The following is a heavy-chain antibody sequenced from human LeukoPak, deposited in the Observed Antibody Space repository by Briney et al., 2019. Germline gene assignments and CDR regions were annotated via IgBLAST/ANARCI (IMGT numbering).Heavy chain of an antibody. V-gene: IGHV1-2*02. D-gene: IGHD3-22*01. J-gene: IGHJ4*02. CDR3: ARASAGYYYDSSGYYYNY. CDR2: INPNSGGT. CDR1: GYTFTGYY. Sequence: ASVKVSCKASGYTFTGYYMHWVRQAPGQGLEWMGWINPNSGGTNYAQKFQGRVTMTWDTSISTAYMELSRLRSDDTAVYYCARASAGYYYDSSGYYYNYWGQGTLVTVSS.